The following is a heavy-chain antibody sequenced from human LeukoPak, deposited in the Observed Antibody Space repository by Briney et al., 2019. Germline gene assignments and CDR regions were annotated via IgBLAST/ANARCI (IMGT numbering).Heavy chain of an antibody. CDR1: GFTFSSYG. J-gene: IGHJ6*03. CDR2: IWYDGSNK. V-gene: IGHV3-33*06. D-gene: IGHD2-2*01. Sequence: GGSLRLSCAASGFTFSSYGMHWVRQAPGKGLEWVAVIWYDGSNKYYADSVKGRFTISRDNSKNTLYLQMNSLRAEDTAVYYCAKPYQLLFYFYYYMDVWGKGTTVTVSS. CDR3: AKPYQLLFYFYYYMDV.